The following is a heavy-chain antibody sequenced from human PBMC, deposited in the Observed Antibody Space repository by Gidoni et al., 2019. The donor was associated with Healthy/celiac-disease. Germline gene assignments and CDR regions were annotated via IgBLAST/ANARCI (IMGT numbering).Heavy chain of an antibody. CDR1: GFTFSSYA. Sequence: EVQLLESGGGLVQHGGSLRLSCAASGFTFSSYAMSWVRQAPGKGLEWVSAISGSGGSTYYADSVKGLFTISRDNSKNTLYLQMNSLRAEDTAVYYCAKDEGNWNRDFDYWGQGTLVTVSS. J-gene: IGHJ4*02. CDR2: ISGSGGST. CDR3: AKDEGNWNRDFDY. D-gene: IGHD1-20*01. V-gene: IGHV3-23*01.